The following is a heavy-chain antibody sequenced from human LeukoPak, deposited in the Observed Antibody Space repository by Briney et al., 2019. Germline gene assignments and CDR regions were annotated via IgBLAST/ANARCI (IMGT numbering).Heavy chain of an antibody. Sequence: GGALRLSCVASGFTFSSYSMNWVRQAPGEGLEWVSTVSASGGSTYYADSVKGRFTISRDNSKNTLYLQMNSLRAEDTAVYYCAKVRVYGSGAFDYWGQGNLATVSS. D-gene: IGHD3-10*01. CDR2: VSASGGST. J-gene: IGHJ4*02. CDR1: GFTFSSYS. V-gene: IGHV3-23*01. CDR3: AKVRVYGSGAFDY.